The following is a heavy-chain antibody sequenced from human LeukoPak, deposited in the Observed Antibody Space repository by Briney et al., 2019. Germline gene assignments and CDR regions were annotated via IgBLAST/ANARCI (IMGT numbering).Heavy chain of an antibody. CDR1: GYTFTSYD. Sequence: GASVKVSCKASGYTFTSYDINWVRQATGQRLEWMGWMNPNSGNTGYAQKFQGRVTITRNTSISTAYMELSSLRDDDTAVYYCTRDRGWQQFDYWGQGTLVTVSS. V-gene: IGHV1-8*03. J-gene: IGHJ4*02. CDR3: TRDRGWQQFDY. CDR2: MNPNSGNT. D-gene: IGHD5-24*01.